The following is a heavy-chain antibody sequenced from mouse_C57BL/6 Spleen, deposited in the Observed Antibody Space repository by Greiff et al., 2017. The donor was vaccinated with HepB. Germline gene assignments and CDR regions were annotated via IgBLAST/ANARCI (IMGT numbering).Heavy chain of an antibody. D-gene: IGHD1-1*01. J-gene: IGHJ3*01. Sequence: QVQLQQSGAELARPGASVKLSCKASGYTFTSYGISWVKQRTGQGLEWIGEIYPRSGNTYFNEKFKGKATLTADKSSSTAYMELRSLTSEDSAVYFCGSYYGSPWFAYWGQGTLVTVSA. V-gene: IGHV1-81*01. CDR2: IYPRSGNT. CDR1: GYTFTSYG. CDR3: GSYYGSPWFAY.